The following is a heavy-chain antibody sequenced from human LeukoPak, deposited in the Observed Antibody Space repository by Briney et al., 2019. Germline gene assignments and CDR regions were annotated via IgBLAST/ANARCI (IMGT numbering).Heavy chain of an antibody. CDR3: AKDQGYEEAMTRGYFDY. CDR1: GFTFSSYG. D-gene: IGHD2-2*01. Sequence: GGSLRLSCAASGFTFSSYGMHWVRQAPGKGLEWVADISYDGSNKYYADSVKGRFTISRDNSKNTLYLQMNSLRAEDAAVYYCAKDQGYEEAMTRGYFDYWGQGTLVTVSS. V-gene: IGHV3-30*18. J-gene: IGHJ4*02. CDR2: ISYDGSNK.